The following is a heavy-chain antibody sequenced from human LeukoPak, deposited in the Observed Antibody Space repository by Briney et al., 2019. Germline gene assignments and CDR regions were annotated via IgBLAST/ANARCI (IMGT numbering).Heavy chain of an antibody. CDR1: GFTFSSYW. Sequence: GGSLRLSCAASGFTFSSYWMHGVRQAPGKGLVWVSRINSDGSSTRYADSVKGRFTISRDNAKNTLYLQMDSLRAEDTADYYCARDSSSSSTEFDYWGQGTLVTVSS. CDR3: ARDSSSSSTEFDY. D-gene: IGHD6-13*01. V-gene: IGHV3-74*01. J-gene: IGHJ4*02. CDR2: INSDGSST.